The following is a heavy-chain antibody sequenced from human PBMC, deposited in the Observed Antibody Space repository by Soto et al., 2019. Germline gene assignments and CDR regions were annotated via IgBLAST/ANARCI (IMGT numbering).Heavy chain of an antibody. CDR2: LKDRSQNYAT. J-gene: IGHJ5*01. V-gene: IGHV3-72*01. D-gene: IGHD1-26*01. Sequence: EVQLVESGGDLVQPGGSASLSCAASGFSVSGWYMDWVRQAPAKGLEWVARLKDRSQNYATEYAASVKGRFTVSRHPSKNSIFLQMNSLKIEDTAVYYCAREGDARWLDSWGQGTLATVS. CDR3: AREGDARWLDS. CDR1: GFSVSGWY.